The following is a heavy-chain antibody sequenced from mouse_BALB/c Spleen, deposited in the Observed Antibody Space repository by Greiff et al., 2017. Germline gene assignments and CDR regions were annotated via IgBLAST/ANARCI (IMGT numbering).Heavy chain of an antibody. CDR2: ISDGGSYT. D-gene: IGHD3-2*02. Sequence: EVMLVESGGGLVKPGGSLKLSCAASGFTFSDYYMYWVRQTPEKRLEWVATISDGGSYTYYPDSVKGRFTISRDNAKNNLYLQMSSLKSEDTAMYYFARQAPMDYWGQGTSVTVSS. V-gene: IGHV5-4*02. J-gene: IGHJ4*01. CDR1: GFTFSDYY. CDR3: ARQAPMDY.